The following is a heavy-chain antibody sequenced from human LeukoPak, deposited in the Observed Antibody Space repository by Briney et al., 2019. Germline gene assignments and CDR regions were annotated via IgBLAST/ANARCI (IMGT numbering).Heavy chain of an antibody. D-gene: IGHD2-2*01. Sequence: PGGSLRLSCTGSGFTFGDHAMTWVRQAPGKGLEWVGRIKSKTDGGTTDYAAPVKGRFTISRDDSKNTLYLQMNSLKTEDTAVYYCTTGYHYAFDIWGQGTMVTVSS. CDR1: GFTFGDHA. V-gene: IGHV3-15*01. CDR3: TTGYHYAFDI. J-gene: IGHJ3*02. CDR2: IKSKTDGGTT.